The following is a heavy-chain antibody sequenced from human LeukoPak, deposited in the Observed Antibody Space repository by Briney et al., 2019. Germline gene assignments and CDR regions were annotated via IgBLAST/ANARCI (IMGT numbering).Heavy chain of an antibody. CDR1: GFTFSRYY. Sequence: PGGSLRLSCAASGFTFSRYYMHWVRQAPGKGLVWVSRINSDGRSTTYADSVRGRFTVSRDNSKNTLYLQMNSLRAEDTAVYYCAKLTVKVAGTGRGYFDYWGQGTLVTVSS. V-gene: IGHV3-74*01. CDR2: INSDGRST. CDR3: AKLTVKVAGTGRGYFDY. D-gene: IGHD6-19*01. J-gene: IGHJ4*02.